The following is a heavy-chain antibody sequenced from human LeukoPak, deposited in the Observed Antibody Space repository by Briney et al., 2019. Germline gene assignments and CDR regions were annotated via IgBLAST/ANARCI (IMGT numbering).Heavy chain of an antibody. CDR3: ARDFYEGNCSSTSCYYYYGMDV. D-gene: IGHD2-2*01. J-gene: IGHJ6*02. CDR2: IYYSGST. CDR1: GYSISSSNW. V-gene: IGHV4-28*03. Sequence: PSETLSLTCAVSGYSISSSNWWGWIRQPPGKGLEWIGYIYYSGSTYYNPSLKSRVTMSVDTSKNQFSLKLSSVTAVDTAVYYCARDFYEGNCSSTSCYYYYGMDVWGQGTTVTVSS.